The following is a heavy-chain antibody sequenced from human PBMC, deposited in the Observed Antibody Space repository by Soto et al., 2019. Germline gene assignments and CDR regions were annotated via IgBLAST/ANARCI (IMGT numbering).Heavy chain of an antibody. J-gene: IGHJ3*02. CDR2: IIPIFGTA. D-gene: IGHD6-6*01. V-gene: IGHV1-69*13. CDR1: GGTFSSYA. Sequence: SVKVSCKASGGTFSSYAISWVRQAPGQGLEWMGGIIPIFGTANYAQKFQGRVTITADESTSTAYMELSSLRSEDTAVYYCARDQESSSEPADAVDIWGQGTMVTVSS. CDR3: ARDQESSSEPADAVDI.